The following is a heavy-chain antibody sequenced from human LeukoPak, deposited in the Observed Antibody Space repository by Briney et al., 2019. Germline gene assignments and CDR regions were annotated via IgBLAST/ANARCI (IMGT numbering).Heavy chain of an antibody. CDR2: IYTSGST. Sequence: SETLSLTCTVSGGSISSYYWSWIRQPPGKGLECIGYIYTSGSTNYNPSLKSRVTISVDTSKNQFSLKLSSVTGADTAVYYCARDHYDFWSGYPYYYYYYMDVWGKGTTVTVSS. V-gene: IGHV4-4*09. CDR3: ARDHYDFWSGYPYYYYYYMDV. J-gene: IGHJ6*03. CDR1: GGSISSYY. D-gene: IGHD3-3*01.